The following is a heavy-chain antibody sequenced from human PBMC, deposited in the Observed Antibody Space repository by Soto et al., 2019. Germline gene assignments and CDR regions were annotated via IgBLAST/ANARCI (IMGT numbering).Heavy chain of an antibody. CDR1: GGTVSAYT. D-gene: IGHD6-6*01. V-gene: IGHV1-69*02. Sequence: QVQLVQSGAEVKKPGSSVKVSCEASGGTVSAYTINWVRQAPGQGLEWMGRIISILDIPNYAQKFQGRLTIIADTSTSTTYMELMNLRSEDTATYYCARENGTSSLDYWGQGTLVTVSS. CDR2: IISILDIP. J-gene: IGHJ4*02. CDR3: ARENGTSSLDY.